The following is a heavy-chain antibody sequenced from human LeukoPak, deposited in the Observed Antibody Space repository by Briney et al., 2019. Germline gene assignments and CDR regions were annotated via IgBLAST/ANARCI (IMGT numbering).Heavy chain of an antibody. J-gene: IGHJ1*01. V-gene: IGHV4-39*07. CDR3: ASSYYDSSGYYLFQH. Sequence: SETLSLTCTVSGGSISSSSYYWGWIRQPPGKGLEWIGSIYYSGSTYYNPSLKSRVTISVDTSKNQFSLKLSSVTAADTAVYYCASSYYDSSGYYLFQHWGQGTLVTVSS. D-gene: IGHD3-22*01. CDR1: GGSISSSSYY. CDR2: IYYSGST.